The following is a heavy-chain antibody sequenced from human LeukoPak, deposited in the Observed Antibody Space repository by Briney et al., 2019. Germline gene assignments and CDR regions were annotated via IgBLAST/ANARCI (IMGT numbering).Heavy chain of an antibody. CDR2: IFPKNADT. J-gene: IGHJ3*01. D-gene: IGHD2-2*02. CDR1: GYTFTDYY. Sequence: ASVKVSCKASGYTFTDYYAHWVRQAPGQGPEWMGYIFPKNADTEYSQKFQGRITLTRDTSINIVYMELSSLTSDDTAIYYCARDIPHNAFDVWGQGTMVTVSS. V-gene: IGHV1-2*02. CDR3: ARDIPHNAFDV.